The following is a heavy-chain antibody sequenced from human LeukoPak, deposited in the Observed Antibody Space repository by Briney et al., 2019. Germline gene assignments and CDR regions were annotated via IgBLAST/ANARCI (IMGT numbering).Heavy chain of an antibody. CDR3: ARRVGHNAFDI. CDR2: INHSGST. D-gene: IGHD3/OR15-3a*01. CDR1: GGSFSGYY. J-gene: IGHJ3*02. Sequence: PSETLSLTCAVYGGSFSGYYWSWIRQPPGKGLEWIGEINHSGSTNYNPSLKSRVTISVDTSKNQFSLKLSSVTAADTAVYYCARRVGHNAFDIWGQGTMVTVSS. V-gene: IGHV4-34*01.